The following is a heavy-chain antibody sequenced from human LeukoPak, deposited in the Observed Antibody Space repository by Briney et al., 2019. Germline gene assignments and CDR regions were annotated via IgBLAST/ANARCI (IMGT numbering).Heavy chain of an antibody. V-gene: IGHV3-23*01. CDR3: AKGSNSVRPYFFDY. D-gene: IGHD6-13*01. CDR2: VSGSGSST. Sequence: PGGSLRLFCGASGFAFRICAMSWVPQARGKGLEGGSNVSGSGSSTDSADPVKGRFTISRDNSKNTLYRQMNSLRAEDTAVYYGAKGSNSVRPYFFDYWGQGTLVTVSS. CDR1: GFAFRICA. J-gene: IGHJ4*02.